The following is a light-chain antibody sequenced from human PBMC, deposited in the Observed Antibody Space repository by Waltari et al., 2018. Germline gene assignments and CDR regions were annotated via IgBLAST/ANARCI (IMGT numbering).Light chain of an antibody. V-gene: IGLV2-14*03. CDR2: DVS. CDR1: SSDVGDYHT. CDR3: SSYTSSSTYVV. J-gene: IGLJ2*01. Sequence: QSALTQPASVSGSPGQSVTTSCTGTSSDVGDYHTVSWYQRHPGKAPKLIIFDVSNRPSRVSNRFSGSKSGDTASLTISGLQAEDEADYYCSSYTSSSTYVVFGGGTKLTVL.